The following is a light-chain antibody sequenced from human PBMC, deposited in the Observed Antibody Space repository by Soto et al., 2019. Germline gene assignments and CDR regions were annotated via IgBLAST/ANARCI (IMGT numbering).Light chain of an antibody. Sequence: QSVLTQPRSVSGSPGQSVTISCTGTSSDVGGYNYVSWYQQHPGKAPKLMIYDVNRRPSGVPDRFSGSKSGNTASLTISGLQAEEEADYYCCSYEDSYVLRVFGTGTKVTDL. V-gene: IGLV2-11*01. J-gene: IGLJ1*01. CDR2: DVN. CDR1: SSDVGGYNY. CDR3: CSYEDSYVLRV.